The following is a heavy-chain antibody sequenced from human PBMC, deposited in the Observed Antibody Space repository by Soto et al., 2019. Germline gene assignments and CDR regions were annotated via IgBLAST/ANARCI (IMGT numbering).Heavy chain of an antibody. J-gene: IGHJ6*02. D-gene: IGHD1-1*01. CDR1: GGSFSGFS. CDR3: ASVAETGTPLRGPYYYYGMDV. Sequence: SETLSLTCAAYGGSFSGFSWNWIRQPPRKGLEWIGEINHSGTSNYNSSLRSRVTILPDTSKNHFSLKLTSVTAADTAVYYCASVAETGTPLRGPYYYYGMDVWGQGTTVTVSS. CDR2: INHSGTS. V-gene: IGHV4-34*01.